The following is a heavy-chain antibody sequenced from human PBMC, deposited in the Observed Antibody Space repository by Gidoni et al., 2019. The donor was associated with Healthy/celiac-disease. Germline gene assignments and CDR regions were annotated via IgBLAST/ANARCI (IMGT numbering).Heavy chain of an antibody. CDR3: AAGTGP. CDR1: GFTFSRDG. J-gene: IGHJ5*02. V-gene: IGHV3-33*01. Sequence: QVQLVASGVGVVHPGRSLRLSCAASGFTFSRDGMHWVRQAPGKGLEWVAVIWYEGSNKYYADAVKGRVTISRDNSKNTLYRQMNSLRAEDTAVYYCAAGTGPWGQGTLVTVSS. CDR2: IWYEGSNK.